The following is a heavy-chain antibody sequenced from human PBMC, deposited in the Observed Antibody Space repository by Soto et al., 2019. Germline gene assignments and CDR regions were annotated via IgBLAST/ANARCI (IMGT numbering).Heavy chain of an antibody. Sequence: EVQLVESGGGLVQRGGSLNLSCQPPGFGSSSFRLTWVPQPPGRGRGWVSYISSSSSTIYYADSVEGRFTISRDNAKKSLYLQMNSLRDEDTAVYYCARQDTGYFDLWGRGTLVTVSS. CDR3: ARQDTGYFDL. J-gene: IGHJ2*01. V-gene: IGHV3-48*02. CDR2: ISSSSSTI. CDR1: GFGSSSFR.